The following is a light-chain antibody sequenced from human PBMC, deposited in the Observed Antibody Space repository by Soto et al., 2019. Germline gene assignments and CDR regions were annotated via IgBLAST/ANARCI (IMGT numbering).Light chain of an antibody. CDR3: QQYNNWPPSWT. Sequence: DIQMTQSPSTLSVSIGDRVTITCRASQSISRYLGWYQQKPGKAPNLLIYDVSRLESGVPSRFSGSGSGTEFTLTISSLQSEDFAVYYCQQYNNWPPSWTFGQGTKVDIK. CDR2: DVS. J-gene: IGKJ1*01. V-gene: IGKV1-5*01. CDR1: QSISRY.